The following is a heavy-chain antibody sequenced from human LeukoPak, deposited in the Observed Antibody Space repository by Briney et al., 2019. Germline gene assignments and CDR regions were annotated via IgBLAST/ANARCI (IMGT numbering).Heavy chain of an antibody. CDR1: GGSISSYY. Sequence: SETLSLTCTVSGGSISSYYWSWIRQPAGKGLKWIGRIYTSGSTNYNPSLKSRVTMSVDTSKNQFSLQLSSVTAADTAVYYCARDESYYYGSGSYHYYMDVWGKGTTVTVSS. V-gene: IGHV4-4*07. D-gene: IGHD3-10*01. CDR3: ARDESYYYGSGSYHYYMDV. J-gene: IGHJ6*03. CDR2: IYTSGST.